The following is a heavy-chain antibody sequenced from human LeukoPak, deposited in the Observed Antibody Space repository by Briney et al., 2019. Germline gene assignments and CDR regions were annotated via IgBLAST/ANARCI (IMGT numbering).Heavy chain of an antibody. Sequence: ASVKVSCKASGYTFTGYYMHWVRQAPGQGLEWMGGIIPIFGTANYAQKFQGRVTITADESTSTAYMELSSLRSEDTAVYYCARDRYYYGSGSYSFFDYWGQGTLVTVSS. CDR3: ARDRYYYGSGSYSFFDY. CDR1: GYTFTGYY. J-gene: IGHJ4*02. CDR2: IIPIFGTA. D-gene: IGHD3-10*01. V-gene: IGHV1-69*13.